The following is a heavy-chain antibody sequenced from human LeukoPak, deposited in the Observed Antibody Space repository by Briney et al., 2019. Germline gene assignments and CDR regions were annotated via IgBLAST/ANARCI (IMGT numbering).Heavy chain of an antibody. CDR2: IQYDGSNK. Sequence: GRSLRLSCEASGFTFSNFGIHWVRQASGKGLDWVAAIQYDGSNKWYADSVKGRFTISRDNSKMTLTLQMNSLRAEDTAVYYCAKRLKRNYYYHYAMDVWGQGTTVTVSS. J-gene: IGHJ6*02. CDR3: AKRLKRNYYYHYAMDV. V-gene: IGHV3-33*06. D-gene: IGHD3-22*01. CDR1: GFTFSNFG.